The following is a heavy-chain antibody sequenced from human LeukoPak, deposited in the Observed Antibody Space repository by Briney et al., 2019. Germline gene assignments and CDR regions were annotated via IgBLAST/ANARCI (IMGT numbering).Heavy chain of an antibody. V-gene: IGHV3-30-3*01. CDR2: ISYDGSNK. CDR3: AREMKSRGYSYGGTGDFDY. D-gene: IGHD5-18*01. CDR1: GFTFSSYA. Sequence: PGRSLRLSCAASGFTFSSYAMHWVRQAPGKGLEWVAVISYDGSNKYYADSVKGRFTISRDNSKNTLYLQMNSLRAEDTAVYYCAREMKSRGYSYGGTGDFDYWGQGTLVTVSS. J-gene: IGHJ4*02.